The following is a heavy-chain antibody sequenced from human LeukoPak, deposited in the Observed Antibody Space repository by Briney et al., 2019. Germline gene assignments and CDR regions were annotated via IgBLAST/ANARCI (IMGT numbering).Heavy chain of an antibody. CDR3: ARADHSSGWYGGAFDI. V-gene: IGHV3-30-3*01. CDR1: GFTFDEYA. J-gene: IGHJ3*02. CDR2: ISYDGSNK. D-gene: IGHD6-19*01. Sequence: QTGGSLRLSCAASGFTFDEYAMHWFRQAPGKGLEWVAVISYDGSNKYYADSVKGRFTISRDNSKNTLYLQMNSLRAEDTAVYYCARADHSSGWYGGAFDIWGQGTMVTVSS.